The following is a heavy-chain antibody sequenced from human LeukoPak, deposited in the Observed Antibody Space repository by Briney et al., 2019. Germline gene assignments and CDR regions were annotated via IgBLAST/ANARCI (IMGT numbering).Heavy chain of an antibody. CDR1: SGSISNYY. Sequence: SETLSLTCTVSSGSISNYYWNWIRQPPGKGLEWIGYIYYTGNTNYNPSLKSRVTISVDTSKNQFSLKLSSVTAADTAVYYCARDQGLRYFDWLDYYMDVWGKGTTVTISS. CDR2: IYYTGNT. CDR3: ARDQGLRYFDWLDYYMDV. D-gene: IGHD3-9*01. V-gene: IGHV4-59*01. J-gene: IGHJ6*03.